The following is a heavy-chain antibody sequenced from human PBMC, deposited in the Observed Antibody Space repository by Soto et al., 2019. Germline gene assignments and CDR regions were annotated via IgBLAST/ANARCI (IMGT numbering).Heavy chain of an antibody. D-gene: IGHD2-2*02. CDR1: GYTFTGYY. CDR3: VRGWKDIVVVPAAIDYGMDV. J-gene: IGHJ6*02. V-gene: IGHV1-2*02. CDR2: INPNSGGT. Sequence: ASVKVSCKASGYTFTGYYMHWVRQAPGQGLEWMGWINPNSGGTNYAQKFQGRVTMTRDTSISTAYMELSRLRSDDTAVYYCVRGWKDIVVVPAAIDYGMDVWGQGTTVTVSS.